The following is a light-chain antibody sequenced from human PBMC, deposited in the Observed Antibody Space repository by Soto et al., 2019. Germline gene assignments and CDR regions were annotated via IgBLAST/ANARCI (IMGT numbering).Light chain of an antibody. CDR3: QQRSNWP. J-gene: IGKJ5*01. Sequence: EFVMRQSPATLSVSPGEGATLXCRASQGVSSYLAWYQQKPGQAPRLLIYDASNRATGIPARFSGSGPGTDFTLTISSLEPEDFAVYYCQQRSNWPFGQGTRLAIK. V-gene: IGKV3D-11*01. CDR1: QGVSSY. CDR2: DAS.